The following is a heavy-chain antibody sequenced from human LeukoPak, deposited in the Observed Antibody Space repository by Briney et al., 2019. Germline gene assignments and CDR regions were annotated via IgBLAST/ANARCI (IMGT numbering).Heavy chain of an antibody. Sequence: NPSETLSLTCTVSGYSISSGYYWGWIRQPPGKGLEWIGSIYHSENTYYNPSLKSRVTISVDTSKNQFSLKLSSVTAADTAVYYCAGYHAYGVTTPPLGYWGQGILVTVSS. CDR1: GYSISSGYY. CDR2: IYHSENT. D-gene: IGHD4-17*01. V-gene: IGHV4-38-2*02. CDR3: AGYHAYGVTTPPLGY. J-gene: IGHJ4*02.